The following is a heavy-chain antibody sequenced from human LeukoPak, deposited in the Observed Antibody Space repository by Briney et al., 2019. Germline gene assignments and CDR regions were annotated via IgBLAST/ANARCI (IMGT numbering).Heavy chain of an antibody. V-gene: IGHV4-59*01. CDR2: IYYSGST. J-gene: IGHJ5*02. Sequence: PSETLSLTCTVSGGSISSYYWSWIRQPPGKGLEWIGYIYYSGSTNYNPSLKSRVTISVDTSKNQFSLKLSSVTAADTAVYYCARDRLAAAGWFDPWGQGTLVTVSS. CDR1: GGSISSYY. CDR3: ARDRLAAAGWFDP. D-gene: IGHD6-13*01.